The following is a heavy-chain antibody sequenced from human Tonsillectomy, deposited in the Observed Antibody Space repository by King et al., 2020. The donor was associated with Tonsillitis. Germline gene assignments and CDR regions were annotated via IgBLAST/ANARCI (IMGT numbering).Heavy chain of an antibody. D-gene: IGHD2-21*02. CDR1: GYTFTDYY. J-gene: IGHJ4*02. Sequence: VQLVESGAEVKKPGASVRVSCKASGYTFTDYYMHWVRQAPGQGLEWMGWINPNSGGSNSAQKFQGRVTMTRDTSISAAYMELSRLGSDDTAVYYCARAHNIRLPATGFVYWGQGTLVTVSS. CDR2: INPNSGGS. V-gene: IGHV1-2*02. CDR3: ARAHNIRLPATGFVY.